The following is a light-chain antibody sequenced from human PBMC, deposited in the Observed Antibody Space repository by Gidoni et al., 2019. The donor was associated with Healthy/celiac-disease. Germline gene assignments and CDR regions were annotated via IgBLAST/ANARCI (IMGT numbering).Light chain of an antibody. Sequence: EIQLTQSPSSLSASVGDSVTITCQASQDISNYLKWYQQKPGKAPKLLIYDASNLETGVPARFSGSGSGTDLTFTISSLQPEDIATYYCQQYDNLPIFTFGPGTKVDIK. CDR1: QDISNY. V-gene: IGKV1-33*01. J-gene: IGKJ3*01. CDR2: DAS. CDR3: QQYDNLPIFT.